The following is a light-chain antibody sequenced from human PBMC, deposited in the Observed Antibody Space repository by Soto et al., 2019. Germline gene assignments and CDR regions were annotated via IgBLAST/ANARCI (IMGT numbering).Light chain of an antibody. V-gene: IGKV3-20*01. CDR3: QQYAGSRT. CDR2: GAS. Sequence: EIVLTQSPGTLSLSPVERATLSCMASQSVSSSYLAWYQQKPGRAPRLLIYGASSRATGIPDRFSGSGSGTDFTLTISRLEPEDFAVYYCQQYAGSRTFGQGTKVDIK. J-gene: IGKJ1*01. CDR1: QSVSSSY.